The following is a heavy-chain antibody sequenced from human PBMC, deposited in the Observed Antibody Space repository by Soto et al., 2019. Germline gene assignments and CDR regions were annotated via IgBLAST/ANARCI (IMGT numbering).Heavy chain of an antibody. CDR1: GFTFSSYG. V-gene: IGHV3-33*01. D-gene: IGHD3-3*01. Sequence: GSLRLSCAASGFTFSSYGMHWVRQAPGKGLEWVAVIWYDGSKDYYADSVKGRFTTSRDNSKNTVYLQMDSLRVEDTAVYYCARVDVECFDYWGQGALVTISS. J-gene: IGHJ4*01. CDR3: ARVDVECFDY. CDR2: IWYDGSKD.